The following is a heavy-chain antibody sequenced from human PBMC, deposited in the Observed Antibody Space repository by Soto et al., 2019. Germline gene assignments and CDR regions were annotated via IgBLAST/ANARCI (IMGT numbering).Heavy chain of an antibody. CDR2: IGVSGDTT. CDR3: AKVRKFGELRSLY. V-gene: IGHV3-23*01. Sequence: EVQLLESGGGVVQPGGSLRLSCAASGFTFSSYAMSWVRQAPGKGLEWVSAIGVSGDTTYYADFVKGRFTISRDNSKNPLYLQMGSLRAEETAVYYCAKVRKFGELRSLYWGQGTLVPVSS. D-gene: IGHD3-10*01. CDR1: GFTFSSYA. J-gene: IGHJ4*02.